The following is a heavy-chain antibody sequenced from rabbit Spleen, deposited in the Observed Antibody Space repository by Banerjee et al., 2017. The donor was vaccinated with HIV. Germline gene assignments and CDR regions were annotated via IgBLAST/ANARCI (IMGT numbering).Heavy chain of an antibody. CDR3: ARDLAGVIGWNFGW. J-gene: IGHJ4*01. CDR1: GFSSNSNYW. D-gene: IGHD4-1*01. CDR2: IYTGTGSA. V-gene: IGHV1S40*01. Sequence: QSLEESGGDLVKPGASLTLTCTASGFSSNSNYWICWVRQAPGKRPEWIACIYTGTGSAYYASWVISRFTISKTSSTTVTLQMTSLTAADTATYFCARDLAGVIGWNFGWWGPGTLVTVS.